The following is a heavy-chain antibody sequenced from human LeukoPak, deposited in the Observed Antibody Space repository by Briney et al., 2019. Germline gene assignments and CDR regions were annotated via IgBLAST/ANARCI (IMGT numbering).Heavy chain of an antibody. D-gene: IGHD5-24*01. CDR2: ISGDGGST. V-gene: IGHV3-43*02. CDR3: AKAGNSVEMATIMGD. Sequence: PGGSLSLSCAASGFTFDDYAMHWVRQAQGKGLEWVSLISGDGGSTYYADYVKGRFTISRDNSKNSLYLQMNSLRTEDTALYYCAKAGNSVEMATIMGDWGQGTLVTVSS. CDR1: GFTFDDYA. J-gene: IGHJ4*02.